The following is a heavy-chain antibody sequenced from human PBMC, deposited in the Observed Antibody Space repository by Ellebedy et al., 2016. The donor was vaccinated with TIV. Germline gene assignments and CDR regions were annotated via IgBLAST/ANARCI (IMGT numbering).Heavy chain of an antibody. J-gene: IGHJ5*02. D-gene: IGHD6-13*01. V-gene: IGHV3-74*01. CDR1: GFTFSNYW. Sequence: GESLKISCAASGFTFSNYWMHWVRQAPGKGLVWVSRIDSDGTGTSYADSAKGRFTISRDNAKNTLSLQMSSLRAEDTAVYYCARDSGYSGSTGWFDPWGRGTLVTVSS. CDR3: ARDSGYSGSTGWFDP. CDR2: IDSDGTGT.